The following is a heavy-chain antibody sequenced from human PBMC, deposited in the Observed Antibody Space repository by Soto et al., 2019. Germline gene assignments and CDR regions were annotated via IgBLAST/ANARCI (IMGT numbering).Heavy chain of an antibody. CDR1: GFTFSSYG. CDR2: IWYDGSNK. J-gene: IGHJ6*02. D-gene: IGHD3-3*01. V-gene: IGHV3-33*01. Sequence: QVQLVESGGGVVQPGRSLRLSCAASGFTFSSYGMHWVRQAPGKGLEWVAVIWYDGSNKYYADSVKGRFTISRENSKNTLYLQMNGLRAEATAVYYCARDYRFLEWFSFYYYGMDVWGQGTTVTVSS. CDR3: ARDYRFLEWFSFYYYGMDV.